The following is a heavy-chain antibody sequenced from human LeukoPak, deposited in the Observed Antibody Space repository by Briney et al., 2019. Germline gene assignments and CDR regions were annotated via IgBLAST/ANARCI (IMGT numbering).Heavy chain of an antibody. J-gene: IGHJ4*01. D-gene: IGHD4-11*01. CDR1: GFTFGRYW. CDR3: VRSAFLTTEFYFDY. Sequence: PGGSLRLSCAASGFTFGRYWMHWVRHAPGKGLVWVSRINTDGRTITYADSVKGRFTISRDNAKNTLYLQMNSLRAEDTAVYYCVRSAFLTTEFYFDYWGHGTLVTVSS. V-gene: IGHV3-74*01. CDR2: INTDGRTI.